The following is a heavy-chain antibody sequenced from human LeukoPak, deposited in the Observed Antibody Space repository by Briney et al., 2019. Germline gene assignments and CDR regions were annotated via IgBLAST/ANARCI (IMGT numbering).Heavy chain of an antibody. D-gene: IGHD6-13*01. CDR1: GGSISSGSYY. Sequence: SETLSLTCTVSGGSISSGSYYWNWIRQPAGKGLEWIGRIYISGSTNYNPSLKSRVTISVDTSKNQFSLKLSSVTAADTAVYYCARGQQLVLDWFDPWGQGTLVTVSS. CDR2: IYISGST. J-gene: IGHJ5*02. V-gene: IGHV4-61*02. CDR3: ARGQQLVLDWFDP.